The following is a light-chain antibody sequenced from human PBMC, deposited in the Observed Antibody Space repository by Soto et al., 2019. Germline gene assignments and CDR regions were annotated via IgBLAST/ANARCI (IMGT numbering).Light chain of an antibody. CDR2: DVN. CDR3: TSWTTSTTMI. CDR1: RSDIGAYNF. V-gene: IGLV2-14*03. Sequence: QSALTQPASVSGSPGHAITISCTGTRSDIGAYNFVSWYQQHPGEVPKLMLYDVNVRPSGVSNRFSGSKSGNTASLTISGLQAEDEADYYCTSWTTSTTMIFGGGTKLTVL. J-gene: IGLJ2*01.